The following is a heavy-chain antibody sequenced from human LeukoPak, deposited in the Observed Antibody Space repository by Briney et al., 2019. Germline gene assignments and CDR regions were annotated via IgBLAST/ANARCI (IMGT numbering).Heavy chain of an antibody. CDR1: GYTFTGYY. CDR3: ARYSSSWYHIDY. CDR2: INPNSGGT. D-gene: IGHD6-13*01. J-gene: IGHJ4*02. Sequence: ASVKVSCKASGYTFTGYYMHWVRQAPGQGLEWMGWINPNSGGTNYAQKFQGRVTMTRDTSISTAYMELSRLRSEDTAVYYCARYSSSWYHIDYWGQGTLVTVSS. V-gene: IGHV1-2*02.